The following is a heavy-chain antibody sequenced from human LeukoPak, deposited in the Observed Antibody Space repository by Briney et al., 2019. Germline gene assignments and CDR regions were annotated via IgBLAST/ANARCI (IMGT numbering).Heavy chain of an antibody. CDR2: IKDDGSEK. Sequence: GGSQRLSCVGSGFTFSSYWMTWVRQAPGKGLEWVANIKDDGSEKYSVDSVKGRFTISMDNAKNLLYLQMSSLRAEDTAVYYCARARIDYWGQGTLVSVSS. CDR3: ARARIDY. CDR1: GFTFSSYW. V-gene: IGHV3-7*04. D-gene: IGHD1-14*01. J-gene: IGHJ4*02.